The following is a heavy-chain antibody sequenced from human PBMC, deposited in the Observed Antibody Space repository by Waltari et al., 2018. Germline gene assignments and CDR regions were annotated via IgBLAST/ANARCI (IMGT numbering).Heavy chain of an antibody. CDR3: ARGPYCSSTSCYGQRIDY. D-gene: IGHD2-2*01. V-gene: IGHV4-61*02. CDR1: GGSIRSCCYS. Sequence: QVQLQESGPRLVKPSQTLSLTCTVSGGSIRSCCYSWHWLRQPAGKGLEWVGRIYTNGSTNYNPSLKSRVNTSVDTSKNQFSLSLSSLTAADTAVYYCARGPYCSSTSCYGQRIDYWGQGTLVTVSS. CDR2: IYTNGST. J-gene: IGHJ4*02.